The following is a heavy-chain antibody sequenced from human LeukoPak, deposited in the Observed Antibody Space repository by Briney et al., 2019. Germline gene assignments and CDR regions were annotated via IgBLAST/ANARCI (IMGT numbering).Heavy chain of an antibody. CDR3: ARDLNLYCGGDCYTFDY. Sequence: GGSLRLSCAASGFTFSSYSMNWVRQAPGKGLEWVAVISYDGSNKYYADSVKGRFTISRDNSKNTLYLQMNSLRAEDTAVYYCARDLNLYCGGDCYTFDYWGQGTLVTVSS. D-gene: IGHD2-21*02. J-gene: IGHJ4*02. CDR1: GFTFSSYS. V-gene: IGHV3-30*03. CDR2: ISYDGSNK.